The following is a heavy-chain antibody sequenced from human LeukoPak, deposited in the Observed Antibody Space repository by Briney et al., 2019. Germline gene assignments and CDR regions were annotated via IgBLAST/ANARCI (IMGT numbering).Heavy chain of an antibody. Sequence: GASVKVSCKASGYTFTSYGINWVRQAPGQGLEWMGWISAYNGDTNYAQNLQGRVTMTTDTSTNTAYMELRSLRCDDTAVYYCARDPGYSSDRFDYWGQGTLVTVSS. D-gene: IGHD6-19*01. CDR2: ISAYNGDT. CDR1: GYTFTSYG. J-gene: IGHJ4*02. V-gene: IGHV1-18*01. CDR3: ARDPGYSSDRFDY.